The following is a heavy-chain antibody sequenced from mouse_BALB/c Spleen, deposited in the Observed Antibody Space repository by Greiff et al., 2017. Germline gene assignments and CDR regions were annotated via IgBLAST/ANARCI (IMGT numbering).Heavy chain of an antibody. D-gene: IGHD2-1*01. CDR2: INSNGGST. Sequence: EVKLMESGGGLVQPGGSLKLSCAASGFTFSSYGMSWVRQTPDKRLELVATINSNGGSTYYPDSVKGRFTISRDNAKNTLYLQMSSLKSEDTAMYYCARIRGNYGGFAYWGQGTLVTVSA. CDR1: GFTFSSYG. CDR3: ARIRGNYGGFAY. V-gene: IGHV5-6-3*01. J-gene: IGHJ3*01.